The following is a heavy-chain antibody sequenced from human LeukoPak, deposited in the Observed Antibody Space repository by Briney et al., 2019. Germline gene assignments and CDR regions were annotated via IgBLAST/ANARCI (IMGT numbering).Heavy chain of an antibody. Sequence: GGSLRLSCSASGFTFSSYPMHRVRQAPGEGLEYVSAINSNGDSTYHADSVKGRFTISRDNSKNTLYLQMASLRAEDTAVYFCMRPYTATPRTRWFDSWGQGAWSPSPQ. V-gene: IGHV3-64D*06. CDR1: GFTFSSYP. CDR2: INSNGDST. D-gene: IGHD5-18*01. CDR3: MRPYTATPRTRWFDS. J-gene: IGHJ5*01.